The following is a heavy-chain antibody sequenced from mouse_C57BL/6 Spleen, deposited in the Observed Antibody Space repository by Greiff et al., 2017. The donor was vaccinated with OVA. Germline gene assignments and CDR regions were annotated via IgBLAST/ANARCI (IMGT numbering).Heavy chain of an antibody. Sequence: QVQLQQPGAELVMPGASVKLSCKASGYTFTSYWMHWVKQRPGQGLEWIGEIDPSDSYTTYNQKFKGKSTLTVDKSSSTAYMQLSSLTSADSAVYYCARSEVAGAWFAYWGQGTLVTVSA. CDR1: GYTFTSYW. J-gene: IGHJ3*01. CDR2: IDPSDSYT. D-gene: IGHD1-1*01. CDR3: ARSEVAGAWFAY. V-gene: IGHV1-69*01.